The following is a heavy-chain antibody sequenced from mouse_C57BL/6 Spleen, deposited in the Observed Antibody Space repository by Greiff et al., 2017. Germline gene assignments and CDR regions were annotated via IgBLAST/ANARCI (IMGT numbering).Heavy chain of an antibody. V-gene: IGHV1-54*01. Sequence: QVQLQQSGAELVRPGTSVKVSCKATGYDFTYYLIEWVKQRPGQGLEWIGVINPGSGGTNYNEKFKGKATLTADKSSSTAYMQLSSLTSEDSAVYFCASTPSGYDYGAWFAYWGQGTLVTVSA. CDR3: ASTPSGYDYGAWFAY. J-gene: IGHJ3*01. CDR2: INPGSGGT. CDR1: GYDFTYYL. D-gene: IGHD2-4*01.